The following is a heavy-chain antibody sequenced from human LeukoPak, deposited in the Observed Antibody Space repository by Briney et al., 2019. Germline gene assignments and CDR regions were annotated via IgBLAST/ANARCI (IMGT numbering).Heavy chain of an antibody. V-gene: IGHV3-48*01. D-gene: IGHD3-22*01. CDR1: GFTFSSYS. Sequence: PGGSLRLSCAASGFTFSSYSMNWVRQAPGKGLEWVSYISSSSSTIYYADSVKGRFTISRDNAKNSLYLQMNSLRAEDTAVYYCARETYYYDSSGYYGADAFDIWGQGTMVTVSS. CDR3: ARETYYYDSSGYYGADAFDI. CDR2: ISSSSSTI. J-gene: IGHJ3*02.